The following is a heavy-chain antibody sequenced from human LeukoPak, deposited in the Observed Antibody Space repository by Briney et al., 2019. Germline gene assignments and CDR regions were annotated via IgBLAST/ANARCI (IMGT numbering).Heavy chain of an antibody. J-gene: IGHJ5*02. CDR2: IYYSGST. V-gene: IGHV4-39*07. CDR1: GGSISSSSYY. Sequence: SQTLSLTCTVSGGSISSSSYYWGWIRQPPGKGLEWIGSIYYSGSTYHNPSLKSRVTISVDTSKNQFSLKLSSVTAADTAVYYCAREVVGATGWFDPWGQGTLVTISS. D-gene: IGHD1-26*01. CDR3: AREVVGATGWFDP.